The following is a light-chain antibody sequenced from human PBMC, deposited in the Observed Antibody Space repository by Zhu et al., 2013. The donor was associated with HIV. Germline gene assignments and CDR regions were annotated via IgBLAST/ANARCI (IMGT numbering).Light chain of an antibody. CDR1: QSVSSN. J-gene: IGKJ2*01. CDR3: QQYNNWPPSYT. Sequence: EIVMTQSPATLSVSPGERATLSCRASQSVSSNLAWYQQKPGQAPRLLIYGASTRATGIPARFSGSGSGTEFTLTISSLQSEDFAVYYCQQYNNWPPSYTFGPGDQAGDQT. CDR2: GAS. V-gene: IGKV3-15*01.